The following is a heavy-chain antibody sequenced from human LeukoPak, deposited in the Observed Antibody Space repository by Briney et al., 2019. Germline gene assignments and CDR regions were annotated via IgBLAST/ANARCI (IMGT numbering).Heavy chain of an antibody. CDR3: ARPRGYCSSTSCYNNWFDP. Sequence: SETLSLTCTVSGGSISSSSYYWGWIRQPPGKGLERIGSIYYSGSTYYNPSLKSRVTISVDTSKNQFSLKLSSVTAADTAVYYCARPRGYCSSTSCYNNWFDPWGQGTLVTVSS. V-gene: IGHV4-39*01. J-gene: IGHJ5*02. CDR2: IYYSGST. D-gene: IGHD2-2*02. CDR1: GGSISSSSYY.